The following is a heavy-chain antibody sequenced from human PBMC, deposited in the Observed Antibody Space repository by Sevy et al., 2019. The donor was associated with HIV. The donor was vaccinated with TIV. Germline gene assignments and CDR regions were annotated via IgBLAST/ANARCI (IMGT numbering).Heavy chain of an antibody. CDR1: GFTFSEYY. D-gene: IGHD2-2*01. V-gene: IGHV3-11*01. CDR2: IGHDGSDI. J-gene: IGHJ6*02. Sequence: GGSLRLSCAASGFTFSEYYMSWIRQAPGKGLELVAYIGHDGSDIHYADSVKGRFTISRDNAKNSLYLQMNSLRAEDTAVYYCARDDCNSISCYGGYYYGTDVWGQGTTVTVSS. CDR3: ARDDCNSISCYGGYYYGTDV.